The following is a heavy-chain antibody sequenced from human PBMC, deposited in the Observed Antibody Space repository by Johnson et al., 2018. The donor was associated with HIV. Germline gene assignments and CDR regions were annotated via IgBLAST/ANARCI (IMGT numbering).Heavy chain of an antibody. V-gene: IGHV3-9*01. J-gene: IGHJ3*02. CDR3: AKDIWAYCGGDCSPGSAFDI. D-gene: IGHD2-21*01. CDR2: ISWNSGSI. CDR1: GFTFSTYA. Sequence: EVQLVESGGGLERPGGSLRLSCAASGFTFSTYAMSWVRQAPGRGLEWVSGISWNSGSIGYADSVKGRFAISRDNAKNCLYLQMNSLRAEDTAWYYCAKDIWAYCGGDCSPGSAFDIWGQGTMVTVSS.